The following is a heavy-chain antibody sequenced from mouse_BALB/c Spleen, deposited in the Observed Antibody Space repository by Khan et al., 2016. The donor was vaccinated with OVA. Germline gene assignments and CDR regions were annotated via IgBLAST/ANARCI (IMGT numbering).Heavy chain of an antibody. CDR3: ARMNA. Sequence: EVQLQESGAELAKPGASVKMSCTASGFNIKDTDMHWVKQRPEQGLEWLGRIDPANGKTKYDPKLQGKTTITAVTSTSTAYLQLDIHTSESTSVYYCARMNAWGQGTTLTVSS. J-gene: IGHJ2*01. CDR1: GFNIKDTD. V-gene: IGHV14-3*02. CDR2: IDPANGKT.